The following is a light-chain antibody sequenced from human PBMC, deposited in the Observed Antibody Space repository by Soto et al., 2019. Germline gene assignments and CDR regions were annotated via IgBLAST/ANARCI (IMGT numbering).Light chain of an antibody. CDR2: GAS. CDR1: QSVSSSF. CDR3: QQYGNSPRT. J-gene: IGKJ1*01. V-gene: IGKV3-20*01. Sequence: EIVVTQSPGTLSLSPGERATLSCRASQSVSSSFLAWHQQKPGQAPRLLIYGASSRATGIPDRFSGSGSGTDFTLTISRLEPEDFAVYYCQQYGNSPRTFGQGTKVEIK.